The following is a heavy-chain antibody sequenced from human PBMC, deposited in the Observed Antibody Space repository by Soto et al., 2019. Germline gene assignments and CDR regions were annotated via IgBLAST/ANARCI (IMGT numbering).Heavy chain of an antibody. J-gene: IGHJ5*02. D-gene: IGHD5-12*01. V-gene: IGHV3-30*18. CDR2: ISYDGSNK. CDR3: AKGGGKVATPFDP. Sequence: QVQLVESGGGVVQPGRSLRLSCVASGFTFSRGDMHWVRQAPGKGLEWVALISYDGSNKYYADSVKGRVTSSRDNSKNTLYRQMNSLRTEDTAVYDWAKGGGKVATPFDPWGQGTLVTVAS. CDR1: GFTFSRGD.